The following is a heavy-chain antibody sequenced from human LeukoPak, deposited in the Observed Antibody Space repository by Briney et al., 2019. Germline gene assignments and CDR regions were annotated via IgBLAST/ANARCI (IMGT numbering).Heavy chain of an antibody. CDR1: GFTLSSYG. D-gene: IGHD3-10*01. CDR3: ARDGWFGELLDY. Sequence: GSLRLSCAASGFTLSSYGLNWVRQSPGKGLEWIGEIFHSGSTNYNPSLKSRVTISVDKSKNQFSLKLTSVTAADTAVYYCARDGWFGELLDYWGQGTLVTVSS. J-gene: IGHJ4*02. CDR2: IFHSGST. V-gene: IGHV4-4*02.